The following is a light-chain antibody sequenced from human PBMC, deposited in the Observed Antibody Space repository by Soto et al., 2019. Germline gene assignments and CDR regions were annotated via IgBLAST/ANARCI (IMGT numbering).Light chain of an antibody. CDR2: GAS. CDR3: QQYDSSFT. Sequence: IVLTQSPATLALSPGERATLSCTASQPVTTTYIAWYQQKFGQAPRLLIYGASTRATGTPDRFTGGGFGTDFTLTISGVEPEDFAVYYCQQYDSSFTFGGGTKVEMK. J-gene: IGKJ4*01. V-gene: IGKV3-20*01. CDR1: QPVTTTY.